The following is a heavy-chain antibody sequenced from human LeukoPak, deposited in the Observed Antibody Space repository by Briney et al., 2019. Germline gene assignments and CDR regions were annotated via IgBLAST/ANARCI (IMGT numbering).Heavy chain of an antibody. Sequence: SETLSLTCTVSGGSISSYYWSWIRQPPGKGLEWIGYIYYSGSTNYNPSLKSRVAISVDTSKNQFSLKLSSVTAADTAVYYCARLLWFGESHYYMDVWGKGTTVTISS. V-gene: IGHV4-59*01. CDR2: IYYSGST. CDR1: GGSISSYY. D-gene: IGHD3-10*01. CDR3: ARLLWFGESHYYMDV. J-gene: IGHJ6*03.